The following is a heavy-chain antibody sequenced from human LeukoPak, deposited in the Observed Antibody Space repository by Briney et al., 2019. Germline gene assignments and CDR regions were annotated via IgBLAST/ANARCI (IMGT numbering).Heavy chain of an antibody. D-gene: IGHD3-22*01. V-gene: IGHV3-11*04. CDR3: ARDLTYYYDSSGYPSAPESDY. Sequence: GGSLRLSCAASGFTFSDYYMSWIRQAPGKGLEWVSYISSSNTIYYADSVKGRFTISRDNAKNSLYLQMNSLRAEDTAVYYCARDLTYYYDSSGYPSAPESDYWGQGTLVTVSS. CDR2: ISSSNTI. CDR1: GFTFSDYY. J-gene: IGHJ4*02.